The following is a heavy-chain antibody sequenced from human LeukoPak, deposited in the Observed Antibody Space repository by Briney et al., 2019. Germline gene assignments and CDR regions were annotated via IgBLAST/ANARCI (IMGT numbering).Heavy chain of an antibody. CDR2: ISWNSGSI. V-gene: IGHV3-9*01. CDR3: AKDTHIGGFDY. Sequence: SLRLSCAASGFTFSSYWMHWVRQAPGKGLEWVSGISWNSGSIGYADSVKGRFTISRDNAKNSLYLQMNSLRAEDTALYYCAKDTHIGGFDYWGQGTLVTVSS. J-gene: IGHJ4*02. D-gene: IGHD3-10*01. CDR1: GFTFSSYW.